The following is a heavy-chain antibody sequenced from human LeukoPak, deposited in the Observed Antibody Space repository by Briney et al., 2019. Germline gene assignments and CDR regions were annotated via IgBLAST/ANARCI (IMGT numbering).Heavy chain of an antibody. J-gene: IGHJ6*03. CDR1: GGTFSSYA. V-gene: IGHV1-69*05. CDR2: IIPIFGTA. CDR3: ARGVAGDYYYYYMDV. Sequence: GASVKVSYKASGGTFSSYAISWVRQAPGQGLEWMGRIIPIFGTANYAQKFQGRVTITTDESTSTAYMELSSLRSEDTAVYYCARGVAGDYYYYYMDVWGKGTTVTVSS. D-gene: IGHD6-19*01.